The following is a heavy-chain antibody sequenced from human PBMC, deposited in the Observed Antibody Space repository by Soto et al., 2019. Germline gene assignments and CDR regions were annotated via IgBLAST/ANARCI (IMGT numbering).Heavy chain of an antibody. CDR1: GGSISSGGYS. D-gene: IGHD5-12*01. Sequence: SETLSLTCTVSGGSISSGGYSWSWIRQPPGKGLEWIGYIYHSGSTYYNPSLKSRVTISVDRSKNQFSLKLSSVTAADTAVYYCARHGQSGDSGAFDIWGQRTMVTVSS. CDR2: IYHSGST. V-gene: IGHV4-30-2*01. CDR3: ARHGQSGDSGAFDI. J-gene: IGHJ3*02.